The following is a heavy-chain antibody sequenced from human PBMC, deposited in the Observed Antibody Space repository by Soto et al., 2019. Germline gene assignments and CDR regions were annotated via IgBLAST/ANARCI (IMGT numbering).Heavy chain of an antibody. CDR3: AREGSYGSGTYDL. J-gene: IGHJ4*02. D-gene: IGHD3-10*01. CDR2: IYHTGNS. CDR1: GGSISTYY. Sequence: SETLSLTCTVSGGSISTYYWNWLRQPPGKGLECIAYIYHTGNSYYNPSLKSRVTISVDTSKNQFSLKLSSVTAADTALYFCAREGSYGSGTYDLWGQGTLVTVSS. V-gene: IGHV4-59*01.